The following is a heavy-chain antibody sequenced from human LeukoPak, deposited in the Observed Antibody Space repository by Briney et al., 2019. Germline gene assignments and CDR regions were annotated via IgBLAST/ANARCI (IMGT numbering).Heavy chain of an antibody. CDR2: IYTSGST. J-gene: IGHJ4*02. CDR3: ARGYYDSSGYLDYFDY. D-gene: IGHD3-22*01. V-gene: IGHV4-61*02. Sequence: PSQTLSLTCTASGGSISSGSYYWSWIRQPAGKGLEWIGRIYTSGSTNYNPSLKSRVTISVDTSKNQFSLKLSSVTAADTAVYYCARGYYDSSGYLDYFDYWGQGTLVTVSS. CDR1: GGSISSGSYY.